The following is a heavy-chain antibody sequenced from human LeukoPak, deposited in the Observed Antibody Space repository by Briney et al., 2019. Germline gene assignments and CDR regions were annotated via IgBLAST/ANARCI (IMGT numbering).Heavy chain of an antibody. V-gene: IGHV3-23*01. J-gene: IGHJ4*02. CDR2: IIGTSGTT. Sequence: PGGSLRLSCADSGFTFSSYAMTWVRQAPGKGLEWVSTIIGTSGTTYYADSVKGRFTISRDNSKNTLYLQMNSLRAEDTAVYYCVRRPEAGDYWGQGTLVTVSS. CDR3: VRRPEAGDY. D-gene: IGHD6-13*01. CDR1: GFTFSSYA.